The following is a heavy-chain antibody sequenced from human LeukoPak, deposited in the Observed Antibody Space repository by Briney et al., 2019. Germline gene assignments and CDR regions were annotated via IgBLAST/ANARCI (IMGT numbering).Heavy chain of an antibody. CDR1: GYTFTGYY. CDR3: ARETPGDSFDY. V-gene: IGHV1-2*02. J-gene: IGHJ4*02. CDR2: INPNSGGT. Sequence: ASVKVSCKASGYTFTGYYMHWVRQAPGQGLEWMGWINPNSGGTNYAQKFQGRVTMTRDTSTSTVYMELSSLRSEDTAVYYCARETPGDSFDYWGQGTLVTVSS. D-gene: IGHD7-27*01.